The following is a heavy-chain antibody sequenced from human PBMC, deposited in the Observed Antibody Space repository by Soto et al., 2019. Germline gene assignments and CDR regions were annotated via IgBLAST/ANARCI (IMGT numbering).Heavy chain of an antibody. V-gene: IGHV3-74*02. D-gene: IGHD3-3*01. CDR1: GFTFSTYW. Sequence: EVQLVESGGGLVKPGGSLRLSCAASGFTFSTYWMHWVRQAPGKGLVWVSRINRDGIGTTYAESVKGRFTISRDNTKKMLYLQMNSLRVEDTAVYYCGPLGNFGVVMGHWGQGTLVTVSS. CDR3: GPLGNFGVVMGH. J-gene: IGHJ4*02. CDR2: INRDGIGT.